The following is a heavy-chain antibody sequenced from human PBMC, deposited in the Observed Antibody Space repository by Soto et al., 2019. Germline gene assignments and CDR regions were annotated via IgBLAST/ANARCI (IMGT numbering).Heavy chain of an antibody. CDR2: MNPNSGNT. CDR1: GYTFTSYD. V-gene: IGHV1-8*01. D-gene: IGHD3-3*01. J-gene: IGHJ5*02. CDR3: ARELTEYYDFWSGPTRFNWFDP. Sequence: ASVKVSCKASGYTFTSYDINWVRQATGQGLEWKGWMNPNSGNTGYAQKFQGRVTMTRNTSISTAYMELSSLRSEDTAVYYCARELTEYYDFWSGPTRFNWFDPWGQGTLVTVSS.